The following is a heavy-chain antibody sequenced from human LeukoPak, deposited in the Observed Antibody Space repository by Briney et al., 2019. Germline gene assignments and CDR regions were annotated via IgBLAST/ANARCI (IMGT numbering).Heavy chain of an antibody. Sequence: GGSLRLSCAASGFTFSSYSMNWVRQAPGKGLEWVSSISSSSSYIYYADSVKGRFTISRDNAKNSLYLQMNSLRAEDTAVYYCARGQRAMVSTAFDYWGQGTLVTVSS. J-gene: IGHJ4*02. CDR2: ISSSSSYI. V-gene: IGHV3-21*01. CDR1: GFTFSSYS. D-gene: IGHD5-18*01. CDR3: ARGQRAMVSTAFDY.